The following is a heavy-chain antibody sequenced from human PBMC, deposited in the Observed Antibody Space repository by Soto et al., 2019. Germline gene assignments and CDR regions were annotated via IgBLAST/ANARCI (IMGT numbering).Heavy chain of an antibody. D-gene: IGHD6-6*01. Sequence: PGGSLRLSCAASGFTFSSYAMSWVRQAPGKGLEWVSAISGSGGSTYYADSVKGRFTISRDNSKNTLYLQMNSLRAEDTAVYYCAKDSISAYSSSSLDYWGQGTLVTVSS. J-gene: IGHJ4*02. CDR3: AKDSISAYSSSSLDY. V-gene: IGHV3-23*01. CDR1: GFTFSSYA. CDR2: ISGSGGST.